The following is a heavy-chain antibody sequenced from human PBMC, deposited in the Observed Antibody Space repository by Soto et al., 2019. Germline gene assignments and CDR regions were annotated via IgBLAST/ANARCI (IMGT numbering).Heavy chain of an antibody. CDR1: GFTFNAYT. D-gene: IGHD3-9*01. Sequence: GGSLRLSCAASGFTFNAYTMHWVRQAPGKGLEWVSLISWDGGITYYGDSVKGLFTVSRDNSDNSLYLQMTSLRSDDKAFYYCATDSYDILTGQTRYFDSWRQGTLVTVSS. V-gene: IGHV3-43*01. CDR3: ATDSYDILTGQTRYFDS. CDR2: ISWDGGIT. J-gene: IGHJ4*02.